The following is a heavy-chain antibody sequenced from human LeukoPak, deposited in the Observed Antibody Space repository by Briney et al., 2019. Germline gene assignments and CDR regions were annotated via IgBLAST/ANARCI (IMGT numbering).Heavy chain of an antibody. D-gene: IGHD3-22*01. J-gene: IGHJ5*02. V-gene: IGHV3-74*01. Sequence: GGSLRLPCAASGFTLSSSWMHWVRQAPGKGLVWVSRINSDGSTTNYADSVKGRFTISRDNAKNTLYLQMNSLRAEDTAVYYCAGGLSDYYTVGSWGQGTLVTVSS. CDR2: INSDGSTT. CDR1: GFTLSSSW. CDR3: AGGLSDYYTVGS.